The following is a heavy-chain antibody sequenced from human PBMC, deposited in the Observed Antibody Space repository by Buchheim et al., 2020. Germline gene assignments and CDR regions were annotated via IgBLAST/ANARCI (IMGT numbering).Heavy chain of an antibody. CDR2: IIPIFGTA. CDR1: GGTFSSYA. Sequence: QVQLVQSGAEVKKPGSSVKVSCKASGGTFSSYAISWVRQAPGQGLEWMGGIIPIFGTANYAQKFQGRVTITADESTSTAYLELSSLRSEDTAVYYCARDRGFEVTIFGVVITGWCDPWGQGTL. J-gene: IGHJ5*02. CDR3: ARDRGFEVTIFGVVITGWCDP. V-gene: IGHV1-69*01. D-gene: IGHD3-3*01.